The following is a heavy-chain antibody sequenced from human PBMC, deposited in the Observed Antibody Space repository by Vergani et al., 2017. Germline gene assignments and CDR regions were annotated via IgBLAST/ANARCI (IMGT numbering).Heavy chain of an antibody. CDR1: GFSLSTSGVG. CDR3: AHGYYGSGSWAYYFDY. V-gene: IGHV2-5*02. Sequence: QITLKESGPTLVKPTQTLTLTCTFSGFSLSTSGVGVGWIRQPPGKALEWLALIYWDDDKRYSPSLKSRLTITKDTSKNQVVLTMSNMDPVDTATYYCAHGYYGSGSWAYYFDYWGQGTLVTVSS. D-gene: IGHD3-10*01. J-gene: IGHJ4*02. CDR2: IYWDDDK.